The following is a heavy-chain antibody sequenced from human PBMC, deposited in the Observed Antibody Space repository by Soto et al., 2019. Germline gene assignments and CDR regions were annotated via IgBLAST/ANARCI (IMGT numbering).Heavy chain of an antibody. D-gene: IGHD3-3*01. Sequence: QVHLLESGPGLVRPSETLSLTCSVSGGSMSPYYWSWIRQSPRKGLEWIGYIYYSGNTNYNPSLKSLVTITVDTSKSQFSLKLNSVTAADSAVYYCARGVYDYWRGYYAGSCLDVWGQGTTVIVSS. V-gene: IGHV4-59*01. CDR2: IYYSGNT. J-gene: IGHJ6*02. CDR3: ARGVYDYWRGYYAGSCLDV. CDR1: GGSMSPYY.